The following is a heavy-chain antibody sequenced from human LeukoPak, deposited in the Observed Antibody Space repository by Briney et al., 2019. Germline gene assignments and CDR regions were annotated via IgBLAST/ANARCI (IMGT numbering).Heavy chain of an antibody. CDR2: IIPIFGTA. CDR3: ASSLRYFDWSLDY. CDR1: GGTFSSYA. D-gene: IGHD3-9*01. Sequence: GASVKVSCKASGGTFSSYAISWVRQAPGQGLEWMGGIIPIFGTANYAQKFQGRVTITADESTSTAYMELSSLRSEDTAVYYCASSLRYFDWSLDYWGQGTLVTVSS. V-gene: IGHV1-69*13. J-gene: IGHJ4*02.